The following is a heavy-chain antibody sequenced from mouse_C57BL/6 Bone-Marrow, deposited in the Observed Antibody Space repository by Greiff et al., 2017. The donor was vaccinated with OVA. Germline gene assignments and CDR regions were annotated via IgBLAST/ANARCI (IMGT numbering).Heavy chain of an antibody. V-gene: IGHV10-1*01. CDR3: VRHSGGSSNYYAMDY. CDR2: IRSKSNNYAT. Sequence: EVKLQESGGGLVQPKGSLKLSCAASGFSFNTYAMNWVRQAPGKGLEWVARIRSKSNNYATYYADSVKDRFTISRDDSESMLYLQMNNLKTEDTAMYYCVRHSGGSSNYYAMDYWGQGTSVTVSS. D-gene: IGHD1-1*01. CDR1: GFSFNTYA. J-gene: IGHJ4*01.